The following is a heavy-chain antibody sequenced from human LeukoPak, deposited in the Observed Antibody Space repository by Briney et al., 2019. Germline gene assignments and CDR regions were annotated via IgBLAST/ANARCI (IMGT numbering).Heavy chain of an antibody. CDR2: ISSSSSYI. V-gene: IGHV3-21*01. D-gene: IGHD4-17*01. CDR3: ASRYGDYIGVWFDP. Sequence: PGGSLRLSCAASGFTFSSYSMNWVRQAPGKGLEWLSSISSSSSYIYYADSVKGRFTISRDNAKNSLYLQMNSLRAEDTAVYYCASRYGDYIGVWFDPWGQGTLVTVSS. CDR1: GFTFSSYS. J-gene: IGHJ5*02.